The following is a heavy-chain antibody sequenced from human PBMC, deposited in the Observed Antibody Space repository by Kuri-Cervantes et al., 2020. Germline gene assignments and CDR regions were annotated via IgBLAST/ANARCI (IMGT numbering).Heavy chain of an antibody. Sequence: GGSLRLSCVASGFTFSGSYMAWVRQSPARGLEWVSDLSQDGNHKAYLDSVKGRFTTSRDNAKNSLYLEMNSLRAEDTGVYFCATVVARTFEIWGQGTMVTVSS. D-gene: IGHD2-15*01. CDR3: ATVVARTFEI. J-gene: IGHJ3*02. V-gene: IGHV3-7*02. CDR1: GFTFSGSY. CDR2: LSQDGNHK.